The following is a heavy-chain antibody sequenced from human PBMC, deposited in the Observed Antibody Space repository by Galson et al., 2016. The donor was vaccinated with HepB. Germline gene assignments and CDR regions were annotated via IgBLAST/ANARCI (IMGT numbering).Heavy chain of an antibody. V-gene: IGHV3-33*01. J-gene: IGHJ4*02. CDR3: ARERGIAAAATLDY. Sequence: SLRLSCAASGVTFSSYGMHWVRQAPGKGLDWVAVIWYDGSNKYSADAVKGRFTISRDNSKNTPDLQMNSLRAEDTAVYYCARERGIAAAATLDYWGQGTLVTVSS. CDR2: IWYDGSNK. D-gene: IGHD6-13*01. CDR1: GVTFSSYG.